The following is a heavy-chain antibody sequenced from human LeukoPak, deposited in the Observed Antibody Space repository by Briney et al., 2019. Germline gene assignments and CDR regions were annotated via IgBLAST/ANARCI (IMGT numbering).Heavy chain of an antibody. Sequence: GGSLRLSCEVSGLTFSDQYMDWVRQAPGKGLEWVGRSRSKASSYTTEYAASVRGRFTISRDDSKNSLYLQMSSLKTEDTAVYYCARAWSGNNFDYWGQGTLVTVSS. D-gene: IGHD3-3*01. CDR3: ARAWSGNNFDY. CDR1: GLTFSDQY. J-gene: IGHJ4*02. V-gene: IGHV3-72*01. CDR2: SRSKASSYTT.